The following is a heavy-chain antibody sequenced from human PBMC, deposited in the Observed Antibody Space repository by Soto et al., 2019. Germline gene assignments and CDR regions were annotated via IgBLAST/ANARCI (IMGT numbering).Heavy chain of an antibody. Sequence: SETLSLTCTVSGGSISSSSYYWGWIRQPPGKGLEWIGSIYYSGSTYYNPSLKSRVTISVDTSKNQFSLKLSSVTAADTAVYYCGGTEDSSGWYPAPPGGNWFAPWGQGTLVTVPS. CDR3: GGTEDSSGWYPAPPGGNWFAP. CDR2: IYYSGST. D-gene: IGHD6-19*01. CDR1: GGSISSSSYY. J-gene: IGHJ5*02. V-gene: IGHV4-39*01.